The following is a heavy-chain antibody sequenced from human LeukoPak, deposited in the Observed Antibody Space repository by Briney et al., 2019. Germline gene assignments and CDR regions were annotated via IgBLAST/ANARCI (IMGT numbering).Heavy chain of an antibody. CDR1: GGSFSGYY. D-gene: IGHD3-9*01. Sequence: PSETLSLTCAVYGGSFSGYYWSWIRQPPGKGLEWIGEINHSGSTNYNPSLKSRVTISVDTSKNQFSLKLSSVTAADTAVCYCARAYDILTGYPEGYYGMDVWGQGTTVTVSS. CDR2: INHSGST. V-gene: IGHV4-34*01. J-gene: IGHJ6*02. CDR3: ARAYDILTGYPEGYYGMDV.